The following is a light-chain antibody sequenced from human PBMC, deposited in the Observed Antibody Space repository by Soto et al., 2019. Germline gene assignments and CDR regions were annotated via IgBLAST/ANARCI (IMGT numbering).Light chain of an antibody. CDR1: QSVGSN. Sequence: EIGMTQSPGTLSVSPGERATLSCRATQSVGSNLAWYQQKPGQAPRLLIYDASTRATAVPARFSGGGSGTDFTLTINSLRSEDVAVYHCQQYNNWPPFTFGGGTKVDIK. J-gene: IGKJ4*01. CDR3: QQYNNWPPFT. CDR2: DAS. V-gene: IGKV3-15*01.